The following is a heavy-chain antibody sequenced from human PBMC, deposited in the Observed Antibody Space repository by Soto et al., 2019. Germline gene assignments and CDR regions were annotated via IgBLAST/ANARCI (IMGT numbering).Heavy chain of an antibody. D-gene: IGHD2-2*02. CDR2: INPYNGGT. Sequence: ASVKVSCKASGYTLSGYYMHWVRQAPGQGLEWMGWINPYNGGTLYAQKFQGRVTLTRDTSISTAYMELRRLRSDDTAVYYCAAAYCSFTSCYTLLESDYWGQGTLVT. V-gene: IGHV1-2*02. J-gene: IGHJ4*02. CDR1: GYTLSGYY. CDR3: AAAYCSFTSCYTLLESDY.